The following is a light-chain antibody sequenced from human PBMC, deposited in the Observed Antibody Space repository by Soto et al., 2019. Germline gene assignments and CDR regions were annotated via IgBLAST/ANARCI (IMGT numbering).Light chain of an antibody. Sequence: QPVLTQPPSASGTPGQRVTISCSGSSSNIGSNTVNWYQQLPGTAPKLLIYSNNQRPSGVPDRFSGSKSGTSASLAISGLQSEDEADYYCAAWDDSLSVVVFGGGTKLTVL. V-gene: IGLV1-44*01. J-gene: IGLJ2*01. CDR1: SSNIGSNT. CDR2: SNN. CDR3: AAWDDSLSVVV.